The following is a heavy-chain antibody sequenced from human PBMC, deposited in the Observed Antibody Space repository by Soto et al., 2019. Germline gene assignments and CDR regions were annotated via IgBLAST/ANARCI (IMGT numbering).Heavy chain of an antibody. V-gene: IGHV3-23*01. J-gene: IGHJ4*02. Sequence: GGSLRLSCASSVFTFSSHAMSWVRQAPGKGLEWVSAISGSGGSTYYADSVKGRFTISRDNSKNTLYLQMNSLRAEDTAVYYCAKGDTYYDFWSGYLLFDYWGQGTLVTVSS. CDR2: ISGSGGST. D-gene: IGHD3-3*01. CDR1: VFTFSSHA. CDR3: AKGDTYYDFWSGYLLFDY.